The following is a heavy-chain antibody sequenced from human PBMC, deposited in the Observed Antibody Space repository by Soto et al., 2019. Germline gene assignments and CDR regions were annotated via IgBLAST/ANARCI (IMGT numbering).Heavy chain of an antibody. CDR2: IWYDGSNK. CDR1: GFTFSSYG. CDR3: ARDGDDGWFDP. V-gene: IGHV3-33*01. D-gene: IGHD3-16*01. J-gene: IGHJ5*02. Sequence: PGGSLRLSCAASGFTFSSYGMHWVRQAPGKGLEWVAVIWYDGSNKYYADSVKGRFTISRDNSKNTLYLQMNSLRAEDTAAYYCARDGDDGWFDPWGQGTLVTVSS.